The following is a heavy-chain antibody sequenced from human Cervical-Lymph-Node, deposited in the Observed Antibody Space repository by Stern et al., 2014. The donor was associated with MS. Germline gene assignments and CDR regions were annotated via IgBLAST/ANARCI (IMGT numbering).Heavy chain of an antibody. CDR1: RFTFSSYA. J-gene: IGHJ4*02. CDR2: ISVTGGGT. Sequence: EMQLVESGGGLVQPGGSLRLSCAASRFTFSSYAMSWVRQAPGEGLEWVSSISVTGGGTYYADSVKGRFTISRDNSKNTLYLQMNSLRADDTAVYYCAKDEAYAYYFDYWGQGTLVTVSS. CDR3: AKDEAYAYYFDY. V-gene: IGHV3-23*04. D-gene: IGHD2-2*01.